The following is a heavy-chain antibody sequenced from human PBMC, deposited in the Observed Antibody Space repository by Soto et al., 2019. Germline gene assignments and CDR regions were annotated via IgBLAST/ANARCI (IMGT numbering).Heavy chain of an antibody. D-gene: IGHD3-16*01. V-gene: IGHV3-21*01. CDR3: SRSPEVGVRGAY. Sequence: GGSLRLSCTGSGFPFSAYNINWVRQAPGKGLEWVSSITVGSSHIYQPNSMKGRFTISRDDAKNSVYLQIDSLRDEDTALYYCSRSPEVGVRGAYWGEGTLVTVCS. CDR2: ITVGSSHI. J-gene: IGHJ4*02. CDR1: GFPFSAYN.